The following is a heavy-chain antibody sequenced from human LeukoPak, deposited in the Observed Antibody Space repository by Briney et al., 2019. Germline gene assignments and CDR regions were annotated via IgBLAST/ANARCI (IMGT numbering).Heavy chain of an antibody. V-gene: IGHV3-48*02. J-gene: IGHJ4*02. D-gene: IGHD6-19*01. CDR3: WRGCRGWFLY. Sequence: GGSLRLSCAASGFTFSSYSMNWVRQAPGKGLEWVSYISSSSSTIYYADSVKGRFTISRDNAKNSLYLQMNSLRDEDTAVYYCWRGCRGWFLYRGQGTLVNVSP. CDR1: GFTFSSYS. CDR2: ISSSSSTI.